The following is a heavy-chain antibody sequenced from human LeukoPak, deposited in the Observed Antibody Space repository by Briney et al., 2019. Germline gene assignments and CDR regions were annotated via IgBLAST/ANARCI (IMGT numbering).Heavy chain of an antibody. J-gene: IGHJ4*02. CDR3: ARDSTTYYYESSGYTPGGYFDY. D-gene: IGHD3-22*01. CDR1: GYTFTSYY. V-gene: IGHV1-46*01. CDR2: INPSGGST. Sequence: GASVTVSCMASGYTFTSYYMHWVRQAPGQGLEWMGLINPSGGSTIYAQKFQGRLTITRDMSTSTVYMELSSLRSEVTAVYYCARDSTTYYYESSGYTPGGYFDYWGQGTLVTVSS.